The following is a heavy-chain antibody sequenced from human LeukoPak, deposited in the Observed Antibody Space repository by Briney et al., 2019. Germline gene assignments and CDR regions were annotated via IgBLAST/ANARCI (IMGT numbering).Heavy chain of an antibody. CDR2: ISSSSSTI. Sequence: GGSLRLSCAASGFTFSTYSMNWVRQAPGKGLEWVSYISSSSSTIYYADSVKGRFTISRDNAKNSLYLQMNSLRAEDTAVYYCARLSGLYYFDYWGQGTLVTVSS. V-gene: IGHV3-48*04. J-gene: IGHJ4*02. CDR1: GFTFSTYS. CDR3: ARLSGLYYFDY. D-gene: IGHD3-10*01.